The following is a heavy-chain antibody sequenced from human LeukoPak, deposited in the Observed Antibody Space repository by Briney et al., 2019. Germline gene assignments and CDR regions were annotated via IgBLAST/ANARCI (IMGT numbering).Heavy chain of an antibody. Sequence: PGGSLRLSCAASGFTFSSYSMNWVRQAPGKGLEWVSSISSSSSYIYYADSVKGRFTISRDNAKNSLYLQMNSLRAEDTAVYYCARGITYYYDSSGYRIFDYWGQGTLVTVSS. J-gene: IGHJ4*02. CDR3: ARGITYYYDSSGYRIFDY. V-gene: IGHV3-21*01. CDR2: ISSSSSYI. CDR1: GFTFSSYS. D-gene: IGHD3-22*01.